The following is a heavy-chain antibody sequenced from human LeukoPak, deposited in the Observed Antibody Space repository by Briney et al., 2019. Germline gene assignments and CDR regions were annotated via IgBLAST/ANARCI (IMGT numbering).Heavy chain of an antibody. V-gene: IGHV3-23*01. CDR3: ARGPYYYDGSGYTY. CDR2: ISGSGGST. D-gene: IGHD3-22*01. Sequence: GGSLRLSCAASGFTFSSYAMSWVRQAPGKGLEWVSAISGSGGSTYYADSVKGRFTISRDNSKNTLYLQMNSLRAEDTAVYYCARGPYYYDGSGYTYWGQGTLVTVSS. J-gene: IGHJ4*02. CDR1: GFTFSSYA.